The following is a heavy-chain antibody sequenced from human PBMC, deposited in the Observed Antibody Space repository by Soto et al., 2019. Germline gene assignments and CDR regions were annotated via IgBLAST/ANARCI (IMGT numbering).Heavy chain of an antibody. J-gene: IGHJ4*02. Sequence: SETLFLTCTVSGGSISSGGYYWSWIRQHPGKGLEWIGYIYYSGSTYYNPSLKSRVTISVDTSKNQFSLKLSSVTAADTAVYYCARGSGSGYSSGLGYWGQGTLVTVSS. CDR1: GGSISSGGYY. V-gene: IGHV4-31*03. CDR3: ARGSGSGYSSGLGY. CDR2: IYYSGST. D-gene: IGHD3-22*01.